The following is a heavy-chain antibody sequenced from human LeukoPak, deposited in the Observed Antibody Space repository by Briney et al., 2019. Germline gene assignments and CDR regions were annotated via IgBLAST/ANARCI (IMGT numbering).Heavy chain of an antibody. D-gene: IGHD1-26*01. CDR2: INPSGGST. CDR1: GYTFTSYY. Sequence: ASAKVSCKASGYTFTSYYMHWVRQAPGQGLEWMGIINPSGGSTSYAQKFQGRVTMTRDTSTSTVYMELSSLRSEDTAVYYCARAARWELLGDAFDIWGQGTMVTVSS. CDR3: ARAARWELLGDAFDI. J-gene: IGHJ3*02. V-gene: IGHV1-46*01.